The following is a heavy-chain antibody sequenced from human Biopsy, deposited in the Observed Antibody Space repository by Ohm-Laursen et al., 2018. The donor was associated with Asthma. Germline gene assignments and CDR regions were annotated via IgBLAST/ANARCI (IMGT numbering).Heavy chain of an antibody. D-gene: IGHD3-3*01. V-gene: IGHV3-30*18. J-gene: IGHJ6*02. CDR2: ISYDGSNK. Sequence: SLRLSCSAPGFTFSSYGMYWVRQAPGRGLEWVAVISYDGSNKYYADSVKGRFTISRDNSKNTLYLQMNSLRAEDTAVYYCAKDTEGRYDFWSGLSYNYYGMDVWGQGTTVTVSS. CDR3: AKDTEGRYDFWSGLSYNYYGMDV. CDR1: GFTFSSYG.